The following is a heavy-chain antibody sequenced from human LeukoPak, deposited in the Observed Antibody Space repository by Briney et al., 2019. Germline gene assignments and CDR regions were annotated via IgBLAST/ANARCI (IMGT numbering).Heavy chain of an antibody. CDR2: IIPILGIA. CDR3: ARPLIRNYSYGMNF. Sequence: GSSVKVSCKASGGTFSSYTISWVRQAPGQGLEWMGRIIPILGIANYAQKFQGRVTITADKSTSTAYMELSSLRSEDTAVYYCARPLIRNYSYGMNFWGQGTRVTVSS. CDR1: GGTFSSYT. V-gene: IGHV1-69*02. J-gene: IGHJ6*02. D-gene: IGHD3-10*01.